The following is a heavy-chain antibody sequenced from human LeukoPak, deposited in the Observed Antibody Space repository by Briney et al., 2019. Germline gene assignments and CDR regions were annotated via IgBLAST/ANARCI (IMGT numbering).Heavy chain of an antibody. V-gene: IGHV4-61*09. CDR3: ARVREVGSPRGEYNWFDP. D-gene: IGHD3-10*01. CDR1: GGSISSGSYY. Sequence: PSQTLSLTCTVSGGSISSGSYYWSWIRQPAGKGLEWIGYIYYSGSTNYNPSLKSRVTISVDTSKNQFSLKLSSVTAADTAVYYCARVREVGSPRGEYNWFDPWGQGTLVTVSS. CDR2: IYYSGST. J-gene: IGHJ5*02.